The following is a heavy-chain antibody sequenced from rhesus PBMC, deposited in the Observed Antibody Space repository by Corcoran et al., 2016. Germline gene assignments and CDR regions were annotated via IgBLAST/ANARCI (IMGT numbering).Heavy chain of an antibody. D-gene: IGHD3-16*01. CDR2: IYGGSGTP. J-gene: IGHJ4*01. V-gene: IGHV4-147*01. Sequence: QVQLQESGPGLVKPSETLSLTCAVSGGSISSNYWNWIRQSPGKGLEWIGYIYGGSGTPSYNPSHKSRVTISQDTAKNPFSLKLTSVTAADTAVYYCARALYYYSGTYYYYFDYWGQGVLVTVSS. CDR1: GGSISSNY. CDR3: ARALYYYSGTYYYYFDY.